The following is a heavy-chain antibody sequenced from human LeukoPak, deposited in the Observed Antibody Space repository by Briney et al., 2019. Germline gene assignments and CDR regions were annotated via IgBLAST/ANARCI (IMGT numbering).Heavy chain of an antibody. Sequence: SVPDSCQASRGTFSCYAISWVRQAPGQGLAWMGGIIPIFGTANYAQKFQGRVTITTDESTSTAYMELSSLRSEDTAVYYCARAGGAYYYDSSGEFDYWGQGTLVTVSS. CDR1: RGTFSCYA. CDR2: IIPIFGTA. J-gene: IGHJ4*02. CDR3: ARAGGAYYYDSSGEFDY. V-gene: IGHV1-69*05. D-gene: IGHD3-22*01.